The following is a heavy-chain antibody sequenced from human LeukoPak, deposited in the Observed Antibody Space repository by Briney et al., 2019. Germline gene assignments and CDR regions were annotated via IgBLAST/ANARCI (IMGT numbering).Heavy chain of an antibody. V-gene: IGHV1-69*13. CDR1: GGTFSSYA. CDR3: TKGGLKVDHWYYYYMDV. CDR2: IIPIFGTA. Sequence: ASVKVSCKASGGTFSSYAISWVRQAPGQGLEWMGGIIPIFGTANYAQKFQGRVTVTADESTSTAYMELSSLRSEDTAVYYCTKGGLKVDHWYYYYMDVWGKGTTVTISS. J-gene: IGHJ6*03.